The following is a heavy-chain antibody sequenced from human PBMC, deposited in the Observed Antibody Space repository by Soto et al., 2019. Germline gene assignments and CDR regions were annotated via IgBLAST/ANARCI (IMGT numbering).Heavy chain of an antibody. Sequence: ASVKLSCKASGSTFTGYYMHWVRQAPGQGLEWMGWINPNSGGTNYAQKFQGWVTMTRDTPISTAYMELSRLRSDDTAVYYCARDRPGGVYSYYYYGMDVWGQGTTVTVSS. CDR3: ARDRPGGVYSYYYYGMDV. V-gene: IGHV1-2*04. D-gene: IGHD2-8*02. J-gene: IGHJ6*02. CDR2: INPNSGGT. CDR1: GSTFTGYY.